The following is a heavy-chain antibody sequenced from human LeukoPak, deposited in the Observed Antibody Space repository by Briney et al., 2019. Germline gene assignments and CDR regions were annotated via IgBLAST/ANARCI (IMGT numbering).Heavy chain of an antibody. D-gene: IGHD6-6*01. Sequence: PGGSLRLSCAASGFTFSSYAMSWVRQAPGKGLEWVSTISGSGGNTYYADSVKGRFTISRDNSKNTLYLQMNSLRAEDTALYYCAKKPYSSSSAFDYWGLGTLVTVSS. CDR1: GFTFSSYA. J-gene: IGHJ4*02. CDR3: AKKPYSSSSAFDY. V-gene: IGHV3-23*01. CDR2: ISGSGGNT.